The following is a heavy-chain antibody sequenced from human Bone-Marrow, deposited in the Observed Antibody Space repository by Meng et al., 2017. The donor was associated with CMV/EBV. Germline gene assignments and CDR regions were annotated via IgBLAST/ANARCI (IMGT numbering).Heavy chain of an antibody. Sequence: GGYLRLSCAASGFTFSSYAMRWVRQAPGKGLEWVAVISYDGSNNYYADSVKGRFTISTDNAKNPLYLQMNSLRAEDTAVYYCAVLAYCGGDCYSWGQGTLVTVSS. CDR1: GFTFSSYA. CDR3: AVLAYCGGDCYS. D-gene: IGHD2-21*01. J-gene: IGHJ5*02. V-gene: IGHV3-30-3*01. CDR2: ISYDGSNN.